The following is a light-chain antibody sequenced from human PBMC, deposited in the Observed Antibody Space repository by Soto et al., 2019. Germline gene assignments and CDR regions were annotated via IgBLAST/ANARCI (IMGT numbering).Light chain of an antibody. Sequence: QSALTQPPSASGSPGQSVTISCTGTSGDVGGHDWVSWYQVRPGEAPKLIIYEVNQLPSGVPDRFSGSKTGNTASLTVSRLQVEDEADYFCCSYAGIRAVFGTGTKLTVL. J-gene: IGLJ1*01. V-gene: IGLV2-8*01. CDR2: EVN. CDR1: SGDVGGHDW. CDR3: CSYAGIRAV.